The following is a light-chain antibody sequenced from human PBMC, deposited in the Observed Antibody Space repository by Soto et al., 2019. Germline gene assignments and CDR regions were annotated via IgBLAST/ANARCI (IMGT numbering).Light chain of an antibody. CDR3: CSYAGDYTGV. J-gene: IGLJ3*02. Sequence: QSALTQPRSVSGSPGQSVTISCTGTSSDVGGYNYVSWYQQHPGKAPKLMIYDVSKRPSGVPDRFFGSKSGNTASLTISGLQAEDEADYYCCSYAGDYTGVFGGGTQLTLL. V-gene: IGLV2-11*01. CDR1: SSDVGGYNY. CDR2: DVS.